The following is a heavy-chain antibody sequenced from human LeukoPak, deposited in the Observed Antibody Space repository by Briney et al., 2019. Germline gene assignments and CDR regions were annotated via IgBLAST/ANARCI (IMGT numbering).Heavy chain of an antibody. J-gene: IGHJ6*02. CDR2: ISSSGSTI. D-gene: IGHD5-18*01. V-gene: IGHV3-11*01. CDR3: AREPERGYSYGQDYYYGMDV. CDR1: GFTFSDYY. Sequence: GGSLRLSCAASGFTFSDYYMSWIRQAPGKGLEWVSYISSSGSTIYYADSVKGRFTISRDNAKNSLYLQMNSLRAEDTAVYYCAREPERGYSYGQDYYYGMDVWGQGTTVTVSS.